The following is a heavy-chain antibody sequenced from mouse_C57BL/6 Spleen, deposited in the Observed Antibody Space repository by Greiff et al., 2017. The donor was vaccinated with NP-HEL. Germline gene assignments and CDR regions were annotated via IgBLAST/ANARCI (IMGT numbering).Heavy chain of an antibody. J-gene: IGHJ4*01. V-gene: IGHV7-3*01. CDR2: IRNKANGYTT. CDR3: ARSYDADYAMDY. D-gene: IGHD2-3*01. Sequence: EVHLVESGGGLVQPGGSLSLSCAASGFTFTDYYMSWVRQPPGKALEWLGFIRNKANGYTTEYSASVKGRFTISRDNSQSILYLQMNALRAEDSATYYCARSYDADYAMDYWGQGTSVTVSS. CDR1: GFTFTDYY.